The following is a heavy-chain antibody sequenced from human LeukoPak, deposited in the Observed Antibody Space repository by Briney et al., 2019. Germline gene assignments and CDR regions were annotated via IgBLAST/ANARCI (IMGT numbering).Heavy chain of an antibody. J-gene: IGHJ5*02. D-gene: IGHD6-19*01. CDR2: IKQDGSEK. Sequence: GGSLRLSCAASGFTFSSYWMSWVRQAPGKGLEWVANIKQDGSEKYYVDSVKGRFTISRDNSKNTLYLQMNSLRAEDTAVYYCAKDKQWLVRGLNWFDPWGQGTLVTVSS. CDR3: AKDKQWLVRGLNWFDP. V-gene: IGHV3-7*03. CDR1: GFTFSSYW.